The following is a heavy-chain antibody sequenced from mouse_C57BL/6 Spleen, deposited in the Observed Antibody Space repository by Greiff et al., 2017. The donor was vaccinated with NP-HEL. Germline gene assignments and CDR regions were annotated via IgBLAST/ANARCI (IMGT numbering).Heavy chain of an antibody. D-gene: IGHD2-1*01. Sequence: VQLQQPGAELVRPGTSVKLSCKASGYTFTSYWMHWVKQRPGQGLEWIGVIDPSDSYTNYNQKFKGTATLAVDTSSSTAYMQLSSLTSEDSAVYYCARSYYGNYEGAWFAYWGQGTLVTVSA. CDR2: IDPSDSYT. V-gene: IGHV1-59*01. CDR1: GYTFTSYW. J-gene: IGHJ3*01. CDR3: ARSYYGNYEGAWFAY.